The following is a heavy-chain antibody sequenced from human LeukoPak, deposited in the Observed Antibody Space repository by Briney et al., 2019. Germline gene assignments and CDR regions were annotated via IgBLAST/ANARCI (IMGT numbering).Heavy chain of an antibody. CDR3: ARAGNYYGRHTNWFDP. CDR2: ISSGSSYI. Sequence: GGSLRLSCAASGFIFSSYSMNWVRQAPGKGLEWVSSISSGSSYIYYADSVKGRFTISRDNAKNSLYLQMNSLRAEDTAVCYCARAGNYYGRHTNWFDPWGQGTLVTVSS. V-gene: IGHV3-21*01. D-gene: IGHD3-10*01. J-gene: IGHJ5*02. CDR1: GFIFSSYS.